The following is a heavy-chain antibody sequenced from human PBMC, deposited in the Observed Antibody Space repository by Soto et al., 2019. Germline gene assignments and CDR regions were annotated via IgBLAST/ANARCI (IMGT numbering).Heavy chain of an antibody. CDR2: INWNSGIT. J-gene: IGHJ5*02. CDR3: TKGRGALTVVSNWFDP. Sequence: EVQLVESGGGLVQPGESLKLSCVAIGFTIEDHAMHWIRQVPGKGLEWVAGINWNSGITGYADSVKGRFTISRDNANNSLHLEMNSLKSEDTALYYCTKGRGALTVVSNWFDPWGQGTPVAVSS. V-gene: IGHV3-9*01. CDR1: GFTIEDHA. D-gene: IGHD3-22*01.